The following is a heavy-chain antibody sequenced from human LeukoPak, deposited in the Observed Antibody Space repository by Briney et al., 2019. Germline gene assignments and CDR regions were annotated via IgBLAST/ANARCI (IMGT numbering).Heavy chain of an antibody. J-gene: IGHJ4*02. CDR2: ISGTGDST. D-gene: IGHD4-23*01. CDR1: GFTFSNYD. V-gene: IGHV3-23*01. Sequence: PGGSLRLSCAASGFTFSNYDMSWVRQAPGKGLEWVSAISGTGDSTYYADSVTGRFSISRDNSKNTLYLQMNSLRAEDTAVYYCANLLRWEPYWGQGTLVTVSS. CDR3: ANLLRWEPY.